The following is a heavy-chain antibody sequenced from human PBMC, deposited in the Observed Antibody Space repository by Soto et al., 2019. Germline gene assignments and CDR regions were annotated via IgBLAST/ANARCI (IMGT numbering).Heavy chain of an antibody. D-gene: IGHD3-22*01. Sequence: EVQLLESGGGLVQPGGSLRLSCAASGFTFSSYAMSWVRQAPGKGLEWVSAISGSGGSTYYADSVKGRFTISRDNSKNTLYLQMNSLRAEDTAVYYCAKDRVYDSSGTRGSDFDYWGQGTLVTVSS. V-gene: IGHV3-23*01. J-gene: IGHJ4*02. CDR1: GFTFSSYA. CDR3: AKDRVYDSSGTRGSDFDY. CDR2: ISGSGGST.